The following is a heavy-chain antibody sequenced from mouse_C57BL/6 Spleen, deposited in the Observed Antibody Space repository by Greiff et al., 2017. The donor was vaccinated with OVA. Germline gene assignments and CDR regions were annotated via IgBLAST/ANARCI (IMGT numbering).Heavy chain of an antibody. CDR3: ARSYGNYDDYFDD. D-gene: IGHD2-1*01. CDR2: IDPSDSYT. Sequence: QVQLKQPGAELVMPGASVKLSCKASGYTFTSYWMHWVKQRPGQGLEWIGEIDPSDSYTNYNQKFKGKSTLTVDKSSSTAYMQLSSLTSEDSAVYYCARSYGNYDDYFDDWGKGTTLTVSS. V-gene: IGHV1-69*01. CDR1: GYTFTSYW. J-gene: IGHJ2*01.